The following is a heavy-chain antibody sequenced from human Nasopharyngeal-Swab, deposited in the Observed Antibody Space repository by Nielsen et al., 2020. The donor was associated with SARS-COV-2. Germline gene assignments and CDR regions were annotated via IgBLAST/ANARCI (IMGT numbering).Heavy chain of an antibody. V-gene: IGHV3-30*18. CDR1: GFTFNTYA. CDR2: ISNDGSNK. Sequence: GESLKISCAASGFTFNTYAMHWVRQAPGKGLEWVTLISNDGSNKYYGDSVKGRFTISRDNSRNTLFLQMNSLRPEDTAVYYCAKAQGIRYGLDVWGHGTTVTVSS. CDR3: AKAQGIRYGLDV. J-gene: IGHJ6*02.